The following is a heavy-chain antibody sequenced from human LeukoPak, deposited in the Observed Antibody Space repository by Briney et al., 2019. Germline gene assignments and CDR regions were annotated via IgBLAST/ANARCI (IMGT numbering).Heavy chain of an antibody. CDR1: GGTFSSYA. V-gene: IGHV1-69*01. CDR3: ASYQSFWSGYERYAFDI. Sequence: SVKVSCKASGGTFSSYAISWVRQAPGQGLEWMGGIIPILGTANYAQKFQGRVTITADESTSTAYMELSSLRSEDTAVYYCASYQSFWSGYERYAFDIWGQGTMVTVSS. D-gene: IGHD3-3*01. J-gene: IGHJ3*02. CDR2: IIPILGTA.